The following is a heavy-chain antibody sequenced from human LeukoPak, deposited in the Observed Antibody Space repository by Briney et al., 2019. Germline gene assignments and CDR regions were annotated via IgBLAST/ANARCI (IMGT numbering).Heavy chain of an antibody. Sequence: GGSLRLSCAVSGFTVSSNYMSWVRQAPGKGLEWVAVMYSGGSTYYADSVKGRFTISRRNSKNTLYLEINSLRPDDTAIYYCAGGGGDYNPFDYWGQGTLVTVSS. CDR2: MYSGGST. CDR1: GFTVSSNY. V-gene: IGHV3-53*04. D-gene: IGHD4-17*01. J-gene: IGHJ4*02. CDR3: AGGGGDYNPFDY.